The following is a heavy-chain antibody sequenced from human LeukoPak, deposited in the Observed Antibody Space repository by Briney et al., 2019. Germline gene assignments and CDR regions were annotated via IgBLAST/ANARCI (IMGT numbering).Heavy chain of an antibody. CDR2: INHSGST. J-gene: IGHJ4*02. D-gene: IGHD3-10*01. CDR1: GGSFSGYY. V-gene: IGHV4-34*01. CDR3: ARHVPMVRGIDY. Sequence: PSETLSLTCAVYGGSFSGYYWSWIRQPPGKGLEWIGEINHSGSTNYNPSLKSRVTISVDTSRNQFSLKLSSVTAADTAVYYCARHVPMVRGIDYWGQGTLVTVSS.